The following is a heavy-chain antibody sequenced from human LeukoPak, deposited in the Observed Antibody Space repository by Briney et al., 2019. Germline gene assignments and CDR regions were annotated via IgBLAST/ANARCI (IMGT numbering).Heavy chain of an antibody. J-gene: IGHJ3*02. CDR1: GYTFTSYY. CDR3: ARALIVVVPAARPDAFDI. D-gene: IGHD2-2*01. V-gene: IGHV1-46*01. CDR2: INPSGGST. Sequence: GASVKVSCTASGYTFTSYYMHWVRQAPGQGLEWMGIINPSGGSTSYAQKFQGRVTMTRDTSTSTVYMELSSLRSEDTAVYYCARALIVVVPAARPDAFDIWGQGTMVTVSS.